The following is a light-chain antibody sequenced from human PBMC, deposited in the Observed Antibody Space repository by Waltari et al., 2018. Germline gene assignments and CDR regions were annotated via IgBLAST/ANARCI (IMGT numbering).Light chain of an antibody. CDR1: SSDVGGYNY. J-gene: IGLJ2*01. Sequence: QSALTQPPSASGSPGQSVTISCSGSSSDVGGYNYVSWYQQHPGKAPRLMIYEVNKRPAGGPGRFSGSKSGTTASLTVSGLQVEDEADYYCSSYGGTNILVFGGGTKLTV. CDR3: SSYGGTNILV. CDR2: EVN. V-gene: IGLV2-8*01.